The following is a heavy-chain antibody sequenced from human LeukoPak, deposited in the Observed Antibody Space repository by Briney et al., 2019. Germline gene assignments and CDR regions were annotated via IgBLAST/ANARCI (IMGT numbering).Heavy chain of an antibody. Sequence: PGRSLRLSCAASGFPFRNYGMHWVRQAPGKGLEWVAVISYDGSSKYYVDSVKGRFTISRDNSKNTLYLQMNSLRAEDTAVYYCAKDQFYDSSGYYYYYGMDVWGQGTTVTVSS. CDR3: AKDQFYDSSGYYYYYGMDV. CDR1: GFPFRNYG. D-gene: IGHD3-22*01. J-gene: IGHJ6*01. CDR2: ISYDGSSK. V-gene: IGHV3-30*18.